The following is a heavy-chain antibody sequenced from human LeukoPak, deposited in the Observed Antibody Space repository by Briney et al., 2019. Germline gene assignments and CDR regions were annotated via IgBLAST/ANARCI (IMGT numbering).Heavy chain of an antibody. V-gene: IGHV3-7*01. J-gene: IGHJ4*02. D-gene: IGHD1-26*01. CDR3: AIRDFGIVMVDARFDY. CDR1: GFTFSSHW. CDR2: INVDRREK. Sequence: GGCLRLACSAAGFTFSSHWIGSVRQAPGNGLGLVANINVDRREKYYMPSVKGRFTISRENAKTTLYMQMNSLRAEDTAVYYCAIRDFGIVMVDARFDYWGQGTLVTVSS.